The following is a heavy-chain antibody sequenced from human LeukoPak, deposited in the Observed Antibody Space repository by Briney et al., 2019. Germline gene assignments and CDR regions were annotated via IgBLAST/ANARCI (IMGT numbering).Heavy chain of an antibody. CDR2: IRYEGKEK. CDR3: AKDLVRDRWFGES. Sequence: GGSLRLSCAASGFTYSSYAMSWVRQAPGKGLEWVAFIRYEGKEKYYADSVKGRFIISRDNSKNTLYLQMNRLRAEDTAVYYCAKDLVRDRWFGESWGQGTLVTVSS. J-gene: IGHJ5*02. V-gene: IGHV3-30*02. D-gene: IGHD3-10*01. CDR1: GFTYSSYA.